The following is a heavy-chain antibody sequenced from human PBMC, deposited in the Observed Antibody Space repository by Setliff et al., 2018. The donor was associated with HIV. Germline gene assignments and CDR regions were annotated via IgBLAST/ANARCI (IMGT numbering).Heavy chain of an antibody. Sequence: GESLKISCKASGYTFTNYWIGWVRQMPGQGLEWIGVIHPSDFVTRYGPSFQGQVSISADRSITTAYLQWSSLKAPDTAIYYCTRRRRAPGTEDLEAHWGQGTLVTVSS. V-gene: IGHV5-51*01. CDR3: TRRRRAPGTEDLEAH. CDR2: IHPSDFVT. D-gene: IGHD3-3*01. J-gene: IGHJ4*02. CDR1: GYTFTNYW.